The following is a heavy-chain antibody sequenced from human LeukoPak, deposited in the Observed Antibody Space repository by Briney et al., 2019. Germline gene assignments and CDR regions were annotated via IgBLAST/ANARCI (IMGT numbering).Heavy chain of an antibody. D-gene: IGHD6-19*01. CDR1: GFSINNYW. CDR2: IKQDGSEK. J-gene: IGHJ4*02. CDR3: ASVPYSSGWHFDY. Sequence: GGSLRLSCVASGFSINNYWMTWVRQSPRKGREGVANIKQDGSEKYYVNSVKGRFTVSRDNAKNSLSLQMNSLRPEDTAVYYCASVPYSSGWHFDYWGQGTLVTVSS. V-gene: IGHV3-7*01.